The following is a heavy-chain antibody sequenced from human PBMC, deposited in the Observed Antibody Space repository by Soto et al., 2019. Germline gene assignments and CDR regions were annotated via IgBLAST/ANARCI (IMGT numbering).Heavy chain of an antibody. CDR1: GGSISSGDYY. D-gene: IGHD2-2*01. CDR2: IYYSGST. V-gene: IGHV4-30-4*01. CDR3: ARVGCSSTSCYADY. Sequence: QVQLQESGPGLVKPSQTLSLTCTVSGGSISSGDYYWSWIRQPPGKRLEWLGYIYYSGSTYYTPSLKSRVTRSVDPSKKQFTLKLSSVTAADTAVYYCARVGCSSTSCYADYWGQGTLVTVSS. J-gene: IGHJ4*02.